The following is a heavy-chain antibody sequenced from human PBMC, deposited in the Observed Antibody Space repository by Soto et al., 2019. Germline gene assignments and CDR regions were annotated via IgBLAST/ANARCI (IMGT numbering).Heavy chain of an antibody. CDR1: GYTFTSYC. V-gene: IGHV1-18*01. Sequence: QVQLVQSGAEVKKPGASVKVSCKASGYTFTSYCVSWVRQAPGQGLEWMGWISAYTGNTNYAQKLQGRATLTTDTSTSTAYMELRRLRSDDSAVYSCARLEGVPADPDHYYYMDVWGTGPTVTVSS. CDR3: ARLEGVPADPDHYYYMDV. J-gene: IGHJ6*03. CDR2: ISAYTGNT. D-gene: IGHD2-2*01.